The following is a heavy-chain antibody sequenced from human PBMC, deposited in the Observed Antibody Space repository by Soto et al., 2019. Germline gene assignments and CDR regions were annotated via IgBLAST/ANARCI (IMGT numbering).Heavy chain of an antibody. V-gene: IGHV1-3*01. CDR3: ARAVAVAADFDY. CDR2: INAGNGNT. D-gene: IGHD6-19*01. J-gene: IGHJ4*02. CDR1: GYTFTGYA. Sequence: ASVKVSCEASGYTFTGYAMHWVRQAPGQRLEWMGWINAGNGNTKYSQKFQGRVTITRDTSASTAYMELSSLRSEDTAVYYCARAVAVAADFDYWGQGTLVTVSS.